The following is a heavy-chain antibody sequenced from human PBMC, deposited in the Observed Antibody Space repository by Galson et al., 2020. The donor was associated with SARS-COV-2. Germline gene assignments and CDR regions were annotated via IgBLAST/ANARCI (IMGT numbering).Heavy chain of an antibody. J-gene: IGHJ6*03. CDR1: GGSFSDYS. CDR3: ARGRSRPIMALDYYYFDRDV. Sequence: SEPLSLTCAVYGGSFSDYSWTWVRQAPGKGMEWVGVVSNSGSTNYSPSPKSRVFMSVDKSKNQFSRKLRSVTGADTAVYYCARGRSRPIMALDYYYFDRDVWGKGTTSTGSS. V-gene: IGHV4-34*01. D-gene: IGHD3-16*01. CDR2: VSNSGST.